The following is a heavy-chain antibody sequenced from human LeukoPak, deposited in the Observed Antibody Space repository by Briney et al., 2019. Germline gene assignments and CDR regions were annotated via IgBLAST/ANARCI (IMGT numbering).Heavy chain of an antibody. V-gene: IGHV3-23*01. Sequence: GGTLSLSGAASGFTFSSYGMSWVRQAPRKGLEWVSSISSSSIGTYYADSVKGRFTISRDNSKNTLYLQMNSLRGEDTAVYYCARRAVSGSREYFFTYWGQGTLVTVSS. CDR2: ISSSSIGT. CDR1: GFTFSSYG. J-gene: IGHJ4*02. D-gene: IGHD2-2*01. CDR3: ARRAVSGSREYFFTY.